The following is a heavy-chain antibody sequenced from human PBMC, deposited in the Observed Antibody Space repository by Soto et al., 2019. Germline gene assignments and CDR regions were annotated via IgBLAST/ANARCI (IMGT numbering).Heavy chain of an antibody. CDR2: IIPIFGTA. D-gene: IGHD3-10*01. V-gene: IGHV1-69*01. CDR1: GGTFSSYA. CDR3: ARDLFRYYGSGSYYKGSMDV. J-gene: IGHJ6*02. Sequence: QVQLVQSGAEVKKPGSSVKVSCKASGGTFSSYAISWVRQAPGQGLEWMGGIIPIFGTANYAQKFQGRVTITADESTITAYMELSSLRSEDTAVYYCARDLFRYYGSGSYYKGSMDVWGQGTTVTVSS.